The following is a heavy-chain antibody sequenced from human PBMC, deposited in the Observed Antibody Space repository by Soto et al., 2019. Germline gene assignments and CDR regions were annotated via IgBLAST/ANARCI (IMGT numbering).Heavy chain of an antibody. V-gene: IGHV5-10-1*01. CDR3: ARQDIVVVPAAQTYYYYGMDV. CDR1: GYSFTSYW. J-gene: IGHJ6*02. D-gene: IGHD2-2*01. CDR2: IDPSDSYT. Sequence: PGESLKISCKGSGYSFTSYWISWVRQMPGKGLEWMGRIDPSDSYTNYSPSFQGHVTISADKSISTAYLQWSSLKASDTAMYYCARQDIVVVPAAQTYYYYGMDVWGQGTKVTVS.